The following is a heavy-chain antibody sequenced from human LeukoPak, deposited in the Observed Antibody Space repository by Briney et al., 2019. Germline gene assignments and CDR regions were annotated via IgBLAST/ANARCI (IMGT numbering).Heavy chain of an antibody. CDR1: GGSISSGGYY. J-gene: IGHJ3*02. V-gene: IGHV4-31*03. CDR2: IYYGGST. Sequence: PSQALSLTCTVSGGSISSGGYYWSWIRQHPGKGLEWIGYIYYGGSTYYNPSLKSRVTISVDTSKNQFSLKLSSVTAADTAVYYCARDSVEYYDFWSGSSPHDAFDIWGQGTMVTVSS. CDR3: ARDSVEYYDFWSGSSPHDAFDI. D-gene: IGHD3-3*01.